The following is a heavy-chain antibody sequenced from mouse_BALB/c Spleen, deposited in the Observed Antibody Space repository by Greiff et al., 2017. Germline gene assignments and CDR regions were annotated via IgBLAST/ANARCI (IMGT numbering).Heavy chain of an antibody. CDR3: ARGSMNTDYAMDD. J-gene: IGHJ4*01. D-gene: IGHD2-4*01. Sequence: EVKLMESGGGLVKPGGSLTLSCAASGFTFSSYAMSWVRQTPEKRLEWVASISSGGSTYYPDSVKGRFTISRDNARNILYLQMSSLRSEDTAMYYSARGSMNTDYAMDDWGQGTSVTVAA. CDR1: GFTFSSYA. V-gene: IGHV5-6-5*01. CDR2: ISSGGST.